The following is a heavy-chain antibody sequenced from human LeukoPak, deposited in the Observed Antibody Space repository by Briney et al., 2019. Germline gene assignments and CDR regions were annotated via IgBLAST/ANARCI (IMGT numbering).Heavy chain of an antibody. CDR2: IYYSGST. V-gene: IGHV4-39*07. CDR3: ARGPRRRTYDRDNWFDP. Sequence: PSETLSLTCTVSGGSISSSSYYWGWIRQPPGKGLEWIGSIYYSGSTYYNPSLKSRVTISVDTSKNQFSLKLSSVTAADTAVYYCARGPRRRTYDRDNWFDPWGQGTLVTVSS. D-gene: IGHD3-3*01. CDR1: GGSISSSSYY. J-gene: IGHJ5*02.